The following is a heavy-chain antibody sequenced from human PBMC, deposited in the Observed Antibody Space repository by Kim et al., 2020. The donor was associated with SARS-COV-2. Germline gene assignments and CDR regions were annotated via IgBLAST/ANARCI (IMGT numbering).Heavy chain of an antibody. Sequence: LSLTCAASGFTFSSYAMHWVRQAPGKRLEWVAVISYDGSNKYYADSVKGRFTISRDNSKNTLYLQMNSLRAEDTAVYYCARDAKRGTLGMDAFDIWGQGTMVTVSS. CDR2: ISYDGSNK. J-gene: IGHJ3*02. D-gene: IGHD1-26*01. CDR3: ARDAKRGTLGMDAFDI. CDR1: GFTFSSYA. V-gene: IGHV3-30*04.